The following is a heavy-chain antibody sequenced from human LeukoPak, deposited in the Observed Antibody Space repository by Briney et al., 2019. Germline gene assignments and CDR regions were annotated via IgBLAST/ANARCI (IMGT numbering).Heavy chain of an antibody. CDR3: TRELKVAGPTTGFDY. Sequence: PGGSLRLSCAASGFTFSTYAMTWVRQAPGKGLEWVSDISGTGGRTYYADSVKGRFTISRDNSKNTLYLQMNSLRAEDSAVYYCTRELKVAGPTTGFDYWGQGTLVTVSS. CDR2: ISGTGGRT. CDR1: GFTFSTYA. V-gene: IGHV3-23*01. D-gene: IGHD1-26*01. J-gene: IGHJ4*02.